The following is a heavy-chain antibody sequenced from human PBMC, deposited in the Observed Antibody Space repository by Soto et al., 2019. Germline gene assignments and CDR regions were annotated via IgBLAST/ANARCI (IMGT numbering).Heavy chain of an antibody. Sequence: ASVKVSCKASGYTFTSYGISWVRQAPGQGLEWMGWISAYNGNTNYAQKLQGRVTMTTDTSTSTAYMELRSLRSDDTAVYYCARDSPQPYYYGSGSENWFDPWGQGTLVTGSS. D-gene: IGHD3-10*01. CDR3: ARDSPQPYYYGSGSENWFDP. J-gene: IGHJ5*02. V-gene: IGHV1-18*01. CDR1: GYTFTSYG. CDR2: ISAYNGNT.